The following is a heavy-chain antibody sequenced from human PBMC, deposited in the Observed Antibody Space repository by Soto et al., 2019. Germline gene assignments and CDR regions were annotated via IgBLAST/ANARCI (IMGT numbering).Heavy chain of an antibody. CDR2: SSFDENNK. Sequence: QVQLVESGGGVVQPGRSLRLSCAASGFTLSIYAVHWVRQAPGKGLEWVSVSSFDENNKFYADSVKGRFTISRDNSKNSLYLQMNSLRPEDTAVYYCARGVTYCSGCSGGTCYNWFDPWGQGTLVTVSP. V-gene: IGHV3-30-3*01. CDR1: GFTLSIYA. D-gene: IGHD2-15*01. J-gene: IGHJ5*02. CDR3: ARGVTYCSGCSGGTCYNWFDP.